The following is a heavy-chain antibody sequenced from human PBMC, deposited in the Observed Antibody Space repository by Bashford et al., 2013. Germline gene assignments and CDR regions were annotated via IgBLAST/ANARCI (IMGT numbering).Heavy chain of an antibody. D-gene: IGHD3/OR15-3a*01. CDR2: IWSDGSNK. CDR1: GFIFSGYA. Sequence: GGSLRLSCAASGFIFSGYAMHWVRQAPGKGLEWVAVIWSDGSNKYYGDSVKGRFTISRDNSKNTLFLQMNSLTTEDTAVYYCAKAGTGTVDSWGHGTLVTVSS. J-gene: IGHJ5*01. V-gene: IGHV3-30*02. CDR3: AKAGTGTVDS.